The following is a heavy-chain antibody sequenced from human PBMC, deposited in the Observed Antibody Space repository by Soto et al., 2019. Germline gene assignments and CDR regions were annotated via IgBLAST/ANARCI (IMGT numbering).Heavy chain of an antibody. CDR2: ISYGGGTT. V-gene: IGHV3-23*01. J-gene: IGHJ4*02. Sequence: GGSLRLSCAASEFTFSNYAMSWVRQAPGKGLEWVSAISYGGGTTYYADSVKGRFTISRDNSKNTLYLQMNSLRAEDTAVYYCAKNPGYYYDSTGYHFDYWGQGTLVTVTS. D-gene: IGHD3-22*01. CDR3: AKNPGYYYDSTGYHFDY. CDR1: EFTFSNYA.